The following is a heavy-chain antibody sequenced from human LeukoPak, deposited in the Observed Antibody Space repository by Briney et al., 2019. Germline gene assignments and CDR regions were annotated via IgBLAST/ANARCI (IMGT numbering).Heavy chain of an antibody. CDR1: GYTFTSYG. D-gene: IGHD6-19*01. Sequence: ASVTVSCTASGYTFTSYGISWVRQAPGQGLEWMGWISAYNGNTNYAQKLQGRVTMTTDTSTSTAYMELRSLRSDDTAVYYCARAWYSSGWSPGRWYNWFDPWGQGTLVTVSS. CDR2: ISAYNGNT. J-gene: IGHJ5*02. CDR3: ARAWYSSGWSPGRWYNWFDP. V-gene: IGHV1-18*01.